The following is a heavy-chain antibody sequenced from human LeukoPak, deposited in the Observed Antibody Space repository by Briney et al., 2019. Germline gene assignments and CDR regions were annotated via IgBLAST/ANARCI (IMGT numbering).Heavy chain of an antibody. CDR2: INPNSGGT. J-gene: IGHJ4*02. CDR1: GYTFTSYY. V-gene: IGHV1-2*02. D-gene: IGHD2-15*01. Sequence: ASVKVSCKASGYTFTSYYMHWVRQAPGQGLEWMGWINPNSGGTNYAQKFQGRVTMTRDTSISTAYMELSRLRSDDTAVYYCARGRRSSGVVVAAYFDYWGQGTLVTVSS. CDR3: ARGRRSSGVVVAAYFDY.